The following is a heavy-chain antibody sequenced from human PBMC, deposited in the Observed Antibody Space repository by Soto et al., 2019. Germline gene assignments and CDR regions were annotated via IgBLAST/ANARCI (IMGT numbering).Heavy chain of an antibody. CDR3: ARDLSPDWNEHSFDWFDP. Sequence: ASVKVSCKASGYTFTGYYMHWVRQAPGQGLEWMGWINPNSGGTNYAQKFQGWVTMTRDTSISTAYMELSRLRSDDTAVYYCARDLSPDWNEHSFDWFDPWGQGTLVTVSS. V-gene: IGHV1-2*04. D-gene: IGHD1-1*01. CDR1: GYTFTGYY. J-gene: IGHJ5*02. CDR2: INPNSGGT.